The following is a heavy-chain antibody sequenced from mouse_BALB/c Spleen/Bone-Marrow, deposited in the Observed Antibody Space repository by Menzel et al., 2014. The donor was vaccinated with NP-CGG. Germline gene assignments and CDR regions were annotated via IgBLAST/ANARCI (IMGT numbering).Heavy chain of an antibody. V-gene: IGHV5-6-3*01. J-gene: IGHJ2*01. D-gene: IGHD3-3*01. CDR2: ISGSGSST. Sequence: DVMLVESGGGLVQPGGSLKLSCAASGFTFSGYGMSWVRQTPDKGLELVATISGSGSSTYYPDSVKGRFTICRDNARNTLYLQMSSLKSEDTAMYYCARGRDWFDYWGQGTTLTVSS. CDR1: GFTFSGYG. CDR3: ARGRDWFDY.